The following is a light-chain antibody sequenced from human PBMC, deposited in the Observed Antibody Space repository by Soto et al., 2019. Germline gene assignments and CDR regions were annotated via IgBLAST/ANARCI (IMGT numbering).Light chain of an antibody. CDR1: SSDVGGYNY. CDR2: DVT. CDR3: SSYTSTSIPYV. Sequence: QSALTQPASVSGSPGQSITISCTGTSSDVGGYNYVSWYQQPPVKAPKLMIYDVTNRPSGVSDRFSGSKSGNTASLTIATLQADDEADYYCSSYTSTSIPYVYGTGTKVTVL. V-gene: IGLV2-14*01. J-gene: IGLJ1*01.